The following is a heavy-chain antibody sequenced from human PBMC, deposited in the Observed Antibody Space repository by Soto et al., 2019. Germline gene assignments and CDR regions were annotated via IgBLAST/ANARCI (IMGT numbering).Heavy chain of an antibody. J-gene: IGHJ4*02. CDR3: VRDTMRASAAASLDY. Sequence: VQLVESGGDLVQPGGSLRLSCAASGFTFSTYEFNWVRQAPGRGLEWISYISVSGNIIKYADSVKGRFTISRDNAENSLHLHMSSLRVDDTAVYFCVRDTMRASAAASLDYWGQGTQVIVSS. V-gene: IGHV3-48*03. CDR2: ISVSGNII. CDR1: GFTFSTYE. D-gene: IGHD6-13*01.